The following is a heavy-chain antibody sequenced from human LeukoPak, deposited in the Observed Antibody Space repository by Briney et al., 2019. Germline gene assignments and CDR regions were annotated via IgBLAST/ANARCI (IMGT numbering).Heavy chain of an antibody. CDR1: GYTFTSYA. CDR2: INTNTGNP. CDR3: ARDLYSARVLRFLELLPMPHDAFDI. D-gene: IGHD3-3*01. V-gene: IGHV7-4-1*02. Sequence: ASVKVSCKASGYTFTSYAMNWVRQAPGQGLEWMGWINTNTGNPTYAQGFTGRFVFSLDTSVSTAYLQISSLKAEDTAVYYCARDLYSARVLRFLELLPMPHDAFDIWGQGTMVAVSS. J-gene: IGHJ3*02.